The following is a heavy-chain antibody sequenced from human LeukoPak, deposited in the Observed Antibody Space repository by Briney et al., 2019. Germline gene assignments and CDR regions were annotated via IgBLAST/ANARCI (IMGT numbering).Heavy chain of an antibody. Sequence: SETLSLTCTVSGGSISSYYWSWIRQPPGKGLEWIGYIYYSGSTNYNPSLKSRVTISVDTSKNQFSLKLSSVTAADTAVYYCARAAGAPAHFDYWGQGTLVTVSS. CDR2: IYYSGST. CDR3: ARAAGAPAHFDY. D-gene: IGHD2-2*01. CDR1: GGSISSYY. J-gene: IGHJ4*02. V-gene: IGHV4-59*01.